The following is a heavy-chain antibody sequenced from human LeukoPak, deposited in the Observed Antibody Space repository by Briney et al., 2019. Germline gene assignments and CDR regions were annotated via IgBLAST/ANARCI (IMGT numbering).Heavy chain of an antibody. V-gene: IGHV3-48*03. CDR1: GFSFSSSD. D-gene: IGHD1-26*01. J-gene: IGHJ3*02. CDR2: ISSSSTM. CDR3: ARAGAARGAFDI. Sequence: GGSLRLSCAASGFSFSSSDMNWVRQAPGKGLEWVSYISSSSTMYYADSVKGRFTISRDNAKNSLYLQMNSLRAEDTAVYYCARAGAARGAFDIWGQGTMVTVPS.